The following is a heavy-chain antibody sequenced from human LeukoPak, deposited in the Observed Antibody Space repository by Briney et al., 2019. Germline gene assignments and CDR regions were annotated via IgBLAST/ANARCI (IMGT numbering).Heavy chain of an antibody. CDR3: ARDRPPYYYDSSGYYP. V-gene: IGHV1-69*04. D-gene: IGHD3-22*01. CDR2: IIPILGIA. CDR1: GGTFSSYA. J-gene: IGHJ5*02. Sequence: SVKVSCKASGGTFSSYAISWVRQAPGQGLEWMGRIIPILGIANYAQKFQGRVTITADKSTNTAYMELSSLRSEDTAVYYCARDRPPYYYDSSGYYPWGQGTLVTVSS.